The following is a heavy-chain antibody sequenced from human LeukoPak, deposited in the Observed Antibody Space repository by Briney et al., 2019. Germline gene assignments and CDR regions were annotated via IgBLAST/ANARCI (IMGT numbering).Heavy chain of an antibody. D-gene: IGHD3-22*01. CDR3: ARAYYYDSPDAFDI. J-gene: IGHJ3*02. V-gene: IGHV7-4-1*02. CDR2: INTNTGNP. CDR1: GYTFTSYY. Sequence: ASVKVSCKASGYTFTSYYMHWVRQAPGQGLEWMGWINTNTGNPTYAQGFIGRFVFSLETSVSTAYLQISRLKAEDTAVYYCARAYYYDSPDAFDIWGQGTMVTVSS.